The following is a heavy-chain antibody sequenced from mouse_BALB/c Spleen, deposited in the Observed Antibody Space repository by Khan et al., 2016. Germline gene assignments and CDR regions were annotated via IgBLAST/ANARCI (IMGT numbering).Heavy chain of an antibody. CDR3: ARARYYGYLAY. Sequence: EVKLLESGGGLVQPGGSLKLSCAASGFDLSRYWMSLVLQAPGKGLEWIGEINPYSSTINYTPSLKDRFIISRDNAKNTLYLQVSKVRSEDTALYYCARARYYGYLAYWGQGTLVSVSA. D-gene: IGHD1-1*01. V-gene: IGHV4-1*02. CDR2: INPYSSTI. CDR1: GFDLSRYW. J-gene: IGHJ3*01.